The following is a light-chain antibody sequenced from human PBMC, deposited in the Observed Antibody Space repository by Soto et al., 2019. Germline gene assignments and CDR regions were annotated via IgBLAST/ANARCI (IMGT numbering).Light chain of an antibody. CDR3: QQSYATPIT. CDR1: QSISRY. V-gene: IGKV1-39*01. J-gene: IGKJ5*01. CDR2: VAS. Sequence: DIQMTQSPSSLSASVGDRVTITCRASQSISRYLNWYQQKPGKAPNLLIYVASSLQSEVPSRFSGSGSGTDFTLSITSLQPEDFATYYCQQSYATPITFGHGTRLEIK.